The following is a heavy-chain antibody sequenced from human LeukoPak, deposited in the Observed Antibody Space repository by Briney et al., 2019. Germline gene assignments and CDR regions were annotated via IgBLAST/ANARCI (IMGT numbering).Heavy chain of an antibody. CDR1: GFTFSSYA. CDR3: ARALGELLRYFDWLLGSDAFDI. Sequence: QPGRSLRLSCAASGFTFSSYAMHWVRQAPGKGLEWVAVISYDGSNKYCADSMKGRFTISRDNSKNTLYLQMNSLRAEDTAVYYCARALGELLRYFDWLLGSDAFDIWGQGTMVTVSS. J-gene: IGHJ3*02. CDR2: ISYDGSNK. D-gene: IGHD3-9*01. V-gene: IGHV3-30*04.